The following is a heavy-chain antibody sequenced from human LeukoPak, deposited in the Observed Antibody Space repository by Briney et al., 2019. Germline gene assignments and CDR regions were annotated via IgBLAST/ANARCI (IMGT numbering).Heavy chain of an antibody. J-gene: IGHJ2*01. V-gene: IGHV3-23*01. CDR2: ICCRGGTT. Sequence: GGSLRLSCAASGFTFSSYAMSWVRQAGGRGLAWVSAICCRGGTTSYVVSVRGRFSTSRDNSDTALFLQMTSLRAEDTAVYYCAKQSVSGYTSGWDWYFDLWGRGNLVTVSS. CDR3: AKQSVSGYTSGWDWYFDL. CDR1: GFTFSSYA. D-gene: IGHD6-25*01.